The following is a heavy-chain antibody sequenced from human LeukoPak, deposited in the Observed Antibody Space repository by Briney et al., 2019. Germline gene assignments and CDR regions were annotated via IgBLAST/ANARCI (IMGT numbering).Heavy chain of an antibody. V-gene: IGHV1-69*04. CDR1: GGTFSSYA. CDR2: IIPILGIA. J-gene: IGHJ4*02. D-gene: IGHD2-2*01. Sequence: SVKVSCKASGGTFSSYAISWVRQAPGQGLEWMGRIIPILGIANYAQKFQGRVTITADKSTSTAYMELSSLRSEDTAVYYCARAWMDCSSTSCFSFDYWGQGTLVTVSS. CDR3: ARAWMDCSSTSCFSFDY.